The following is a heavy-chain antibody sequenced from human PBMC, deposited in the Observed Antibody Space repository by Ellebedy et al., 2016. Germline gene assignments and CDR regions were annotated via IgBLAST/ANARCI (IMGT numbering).Heavy chain of an antibody. CDR2: IYWDDDK. CDR3: ARTNSNPSNSSSWYVFDY. V-gene: IGHV2-5*02. J-gene: IGHJ4*02. D-gene: IGHD6-13*01. CDR1: GFSLTTSGVG. Sequence: SGPTLVKPTQTLTLTCTFSGFSLTTSGVGVGWIRQPPGKAPEWLALIYWDDDKRYSPSLKNRLTITKDTSKNQVVLTMTNMDPVDTATYYCARTNSNPSNSSSWYVFDYWGQGTLVTVSS.